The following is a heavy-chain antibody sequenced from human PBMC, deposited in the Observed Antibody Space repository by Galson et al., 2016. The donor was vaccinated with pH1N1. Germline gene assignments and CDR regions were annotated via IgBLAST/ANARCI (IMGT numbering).Heavy chain of an antibody. CDR1: GFTFSSHG. J-gene: IGHJ4*02. Sequence: SLRLSCAASGFTFSSHGMSWVRQTPGRGLEWLSHITGGGRTYAADSVKGRFTISRDNSKNTVYLEMNSLRAEDTAVYFCAKDVAVAGTNYFGHWGQGTLVTISS. V-gene: IGHV3-23*01. D-gene: IGHD6-19*01. CDR2: ITGGGRT. CDR3: AKDVAVAGTNYFGH.